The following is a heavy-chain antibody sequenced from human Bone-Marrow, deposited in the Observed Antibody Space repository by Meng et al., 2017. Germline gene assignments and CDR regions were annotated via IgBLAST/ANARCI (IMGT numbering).Heavy chain of an antibody. CDR1: GGSISSYY. J-gene: IGHJ4*02. V-gene: IGHV4-4*07. CDR3: AINTMVRGVAEYYFDY. CDR2: IYTSGSI. D-gene: IGHD3-10*01. Sequence: SETLSLTCTVSGGSISSYYWSWIRQPAGKGLEWIGRIYTSGSINYNPSLKSRVTMSVDTSKNQFSLKLSSVTAADTAVYYCAINTMVRGVAEYYFDYWGQGTLVTVSS.